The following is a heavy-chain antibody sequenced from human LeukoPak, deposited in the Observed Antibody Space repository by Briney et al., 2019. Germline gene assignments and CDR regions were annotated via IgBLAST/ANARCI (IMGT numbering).Heavy chain of an antibody. V-gene: IGHV4-59*08. Sequence: GSLRLSCAASGFTFSSYSMNWVRQAPGKGLEWIGYIYYSGSTNYNPPLKSRVTISVDTSKNQFSLKLSSVTAADTAVYYCARQRFLEWYFDYWGQGTLVTVSS. CDR3: ARQRFLEWYFDY. D-gene: IGHD3-3*01. CDR1: GFTFSSYS. CDR2: IYYSGST. J-gene: IGHJ4*02.